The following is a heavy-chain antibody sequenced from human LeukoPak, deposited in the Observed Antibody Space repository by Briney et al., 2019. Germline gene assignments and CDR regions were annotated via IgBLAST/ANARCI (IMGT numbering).Heavy chain of an antibody. D-gene: IGHD4-17*01. J-gene: IGHJ5*02. CDR3: ARARYGDYHNWFDP. CDR2: IYYSGST. CDR1: GGSISSYY. Sequence: SETLSLTCTVSGGSISSYYWSWIRQPPGKGLEWIGYIYYSGSTNYNPSLKSRVTISVDTSKNQFSLKLSSVTAADTAVYYCARARYGDYHNWFDPWGQGTLVTVSS. V-gene: IGHV4-59*01.